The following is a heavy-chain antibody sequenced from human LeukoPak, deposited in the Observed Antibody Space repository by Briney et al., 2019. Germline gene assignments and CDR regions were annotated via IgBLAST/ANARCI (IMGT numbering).Heavy chain of an antibody. V-gene: IGHV4-39*01. D-gene: IGHD3-10*01. J-gene: IGHJ4*02. Sequence: SETLSLTCTVSGGSISSSSYYWGWIRQPPGKGLEWIGSIYYSGSTYYNPSLKSRATISVDTSKSQFSLKLSSVTAADTAVYYCARHLIIGVRGVITPIDYWGQGTLVTVSS. CDR1: GGSISSSSYY. CDR3: ARHLIIGVRGVITPIDY. CDR2: IYYSGST.